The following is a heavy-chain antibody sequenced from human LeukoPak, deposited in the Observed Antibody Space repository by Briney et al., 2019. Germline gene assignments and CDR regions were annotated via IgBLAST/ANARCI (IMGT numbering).Heavy chain of an antibody. CDR2: IKHVGSEKQDGSEK. V-gene: IGHV3-7*01. CDR3: VRDGRSGWHFDH. J-gene: IGHJ4*02. CDR1: GFTFSQYW. D-gene: IGHD6-19*01. Sequence: PGGSLRLSCAASGFTFSQYWMSWVRQAPGEGREWVANIKHVGSEKQDGSEKNYVDSVKGRFTISRDNAKNSMFLQMNSLRAEDTAVYYCVRDGRSGWHFDHWGQGTRVTVSS.